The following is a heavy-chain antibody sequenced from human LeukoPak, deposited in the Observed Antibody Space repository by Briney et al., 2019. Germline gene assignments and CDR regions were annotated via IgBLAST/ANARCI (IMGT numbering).Heavy chain of an antibody. V-gene: IGHV1-69*05. CDR3: ARGGGEARAAAGPYYYYYSSLDV. CDR2: ISPICGTA. J-gene: IGHJ6*03. Sequence: SGKVSCKSSGGTFSSYAISWVRHAPGQGLEWMGGISPICGTANYAQKFPGRVTITTDESTSTAYMALSSLRSEHTAVYYCARGGGEARAAAGPYYYYYSSLDVWGKGTTVTVSS. CDR1: GGTFSSYA. D-gene: IGHD6-13*01.